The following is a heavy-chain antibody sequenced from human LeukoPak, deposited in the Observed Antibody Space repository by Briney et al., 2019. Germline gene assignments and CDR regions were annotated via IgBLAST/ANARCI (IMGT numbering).Heavy chain of an antibody. CDR3: VRPYCGGECQSKNNWFDP. V-gene: IGHV4-38-2*02. CDR1: GYSINSGHY. D-gene: IGHD2-21*01. Sequence: SETLSLTCTVSGYSINSGHYWGWIRQPPGKRLEWIGSIYYSGNTYYNPTLKSRVTISLDTSKNQFSLKVTSVTAADTAVYYCVRPYCGGECQSKNNWFDPWGQGTLVTVSS. CDR2: IYYSGNT. J-gene: IGHJ5*02.